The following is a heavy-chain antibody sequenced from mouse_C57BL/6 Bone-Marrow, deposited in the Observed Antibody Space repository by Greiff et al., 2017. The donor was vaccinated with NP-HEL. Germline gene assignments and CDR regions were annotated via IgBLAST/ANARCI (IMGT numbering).Heavy chain of an antibody. Sequence: EVKLMESGGGLVQPKGSLKLSCAASGFSFNTYAMNWVRQAPGKGLEWVARIRSKSNNYATYYADSVKDRFTISRDDSESMLYLQMNNLKTEDTAMYYCVRPSYYSNYDWFAYWGQGTLVTVSA. D-gene: IGHD2-5*01. V-gene: IGHV10-1*01. J-gene: IGHJ3*01. CDR3: VRPSYYSNYDWFAY. CDR1: GFSFNTYA. CDR2: IRSKSNNYAT.